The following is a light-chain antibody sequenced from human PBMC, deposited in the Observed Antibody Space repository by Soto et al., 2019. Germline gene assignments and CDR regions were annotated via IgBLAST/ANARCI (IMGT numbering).Light chain of an antibody. V-gene: IGKV1-9*01. CDR2: SAS. Sequence: IQLTQSPSSLSASVGDRVTITCRASQDISRSLAWYQQKPGKAPKLLIYSASTLQTGVPSRFSGTGSGTDFTLTISSLQPEDFATYYCQQFNSSPQWTFGQGSKVKSN. CDR3: QQFNSSPQWT. CDR1: QDISRS. J-gene: IGKJ1*01.